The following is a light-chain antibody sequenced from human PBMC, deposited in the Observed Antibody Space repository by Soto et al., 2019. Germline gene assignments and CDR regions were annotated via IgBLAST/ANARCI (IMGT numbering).Light chain of an antibody. J-gene: IGKJ2*01. CDR2: GAS. CDR3: QQYHNWPPQYT. CDR1: QTVASN. Sequence: EIVMTQSPASLSVSPGDGATLSCRASQTVASNLAWYQQKPGQGPRLLIHGASTRAAGVPARFSGSGSGTDFTLTIISLQSEDFAVYYCQQYHNWPPQYTFGQGTKLQI. V-gene: IGKV3-15*01.